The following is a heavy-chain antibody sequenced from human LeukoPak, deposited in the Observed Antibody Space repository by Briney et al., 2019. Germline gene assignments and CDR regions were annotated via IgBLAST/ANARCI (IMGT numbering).Heavy chain of an antibody. CDR3: ARLKSEEVDY. Sequence: GGSLRLSCAASGFTVSSYWMHWVRQTPGKGLVWVSGINPDGSSTKYADSVKGRFTISRDNAKNTLYLQMNSLRAEDTALYYCARLKSEEVDYWGQGTLVTVSS. CDR1: GFTVSSYW. J-gene: IGHJ4*02. CDR2: INPDGSST. V-gene: IGHV3-74*03.